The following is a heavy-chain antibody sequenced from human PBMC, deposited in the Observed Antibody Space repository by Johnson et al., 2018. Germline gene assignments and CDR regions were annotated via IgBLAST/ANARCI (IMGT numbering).Heavy chain of an antibody. CDR1: GFIFNEAW. D-gene: IGHD3-16*01. CDR2: IKTGGGAT. Sequence: VQLVQSGGGLVKPGGSLRLSCAASGFIFNEAWMNWVRQAPGKGLEWVGRIKTGGGATDYATPVEGRFIISRDDSKNTLYLQMNSLKTEDTAVYYCTTDPRLAFDYWGQGTVVTVSS. CDR3: TTDPRLAFDY. J-gene: IGHJ4*02. V-gene: IGHV3-15*07.